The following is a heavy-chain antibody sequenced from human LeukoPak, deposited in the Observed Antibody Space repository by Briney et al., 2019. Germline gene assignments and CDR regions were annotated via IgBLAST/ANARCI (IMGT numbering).Heavy chain of an antibody. CDR2: ISGSGGST. CDR1: GFTFSSYA. CDR3: AKDMLSSLELRGGTFDY. D-gene: IGHD1-7*01. Sequence: GGSLRLPCAASGFTFSSYAMSWVRQAPGKGLEWVSAISGSGGSTYYAASVKGRFTISRDNSKNTLYLQMNSLRAEDTAVYYCAKDMLSSLELRGGTFDYWGQGTLVTVSS. V-gene: IGHV3-23*01. J-gene: IGHJ4*02.